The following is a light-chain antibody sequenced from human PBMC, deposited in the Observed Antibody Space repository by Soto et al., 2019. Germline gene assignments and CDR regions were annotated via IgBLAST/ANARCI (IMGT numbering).Light chain of an antibody. CDR3: QQYNSYSQT. Sequence: IQMTQSPSTLSASEGDRVTITCRASQSISSWLAWYQQKPGKAPKLLIYDASSLESGVPSRFSGSGSGTEFTLTISSLQPDDFATYYCQQYNSYSQTFGQGTKVDI. CDR2: DAS. J-gene: IGKJ1*01. V-gene: IGKV1-5*01. CDR1: QSISSW.